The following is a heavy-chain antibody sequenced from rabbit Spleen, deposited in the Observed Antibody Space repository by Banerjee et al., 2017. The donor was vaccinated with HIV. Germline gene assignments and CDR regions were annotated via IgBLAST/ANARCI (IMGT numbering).Heavy chain of an antibody. CDR2: INSFTGRP. J-gene: IGHJ4*01. D-gene: IGHD4-1*01. CDR1: GVSFSSNHY. Sequence: QSLEESGGDLVKPGASLTLTCTASGVSFSSNHYMCWVRQAPGKGLEWIACINSFTGRPVYAAWAKDRFTISKASWTTVTLQMTGLTGADTARYFCARDLAGAIGWNFNLWGPGTLVTV. V-gene: IGHV1S40*01. CDR3: ARDLAGAIGWNFNL.